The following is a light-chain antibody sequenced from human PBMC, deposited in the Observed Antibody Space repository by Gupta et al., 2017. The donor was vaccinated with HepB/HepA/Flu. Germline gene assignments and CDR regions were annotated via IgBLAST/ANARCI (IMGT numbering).Light chain of an antibody. CDR3: QQDDSTPYT. Sequence: DIVMTQSPDSLAVSLGERATINCKSSQSVLYSSNNKIYLAWYQQKPGQPPKLLIYWASTRESGVPDRFSGSGSGTDFTLTISSLQAEDVAVYYCQQDDSTPYTFGQGTKLEIK. CDR2: WAS. V-gene: IGKV4-1*01. J-gene: IGKJ2*01. CDR1: QSVLYSSNNKIY.